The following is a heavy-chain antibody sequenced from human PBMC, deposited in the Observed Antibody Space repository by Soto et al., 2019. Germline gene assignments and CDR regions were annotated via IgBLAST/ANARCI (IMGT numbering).Heavy chain of an antibody. CDR2: ISSSSSYI. V-gene: IGHV3-21*01. J-gene: IGHJ6*02. Sequence: TGGSLRLSCAASGFTFRSYSMNLVRQAPGKGLEWVSSISSSSSYIYYADSVKGRFTISRDNAKNSLYLQMNSLRAEDTAVYYCARDKSIPMAVACNYYGMDVWGQGTTVTVSS. CDR3: ARDKSIPMAVACNYYGMDV. D-gene: IGHD6-19*01. CDR1: GFTFRSYS.